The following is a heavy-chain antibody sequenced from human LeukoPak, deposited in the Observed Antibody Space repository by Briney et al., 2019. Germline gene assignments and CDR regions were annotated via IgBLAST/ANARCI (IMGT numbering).Heavy chain of an antibody. V-gene: IGHV4-59*01. CDR1: GFTFSSYG. Sequence: PGGPLRLSCAASGFTFSSYGMSWVRQAPGKGLEWIGYIHYSGSTHYNPSLKSRVTISVDTSKNQVSLKLRSVTAADTAVYYCISLGSGSPWYYYMDVWGKGTTVTVSS. CDR3: ISLGSGSPWYYYMDV. J-gene: IGHJ6*03. D-gene: IGHD3-10*01. CDR2: IHYSGST.